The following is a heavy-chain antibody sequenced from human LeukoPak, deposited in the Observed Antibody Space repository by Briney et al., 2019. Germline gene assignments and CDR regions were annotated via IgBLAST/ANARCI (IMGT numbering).Heavy chain of an antibody. D-gene: IGHD6-19*01. J-gene: IGHJ6*02. CDR1: GDSVSSNSAA. Sequence: SQTLSLTCATSGDSVSSNSAAWNWIRQSPSRGLEWLGRTYYRSKWYNDYAVSVKSRITINPDTSKNQFSLQLNSVTPEDTAVYYCVRDLRPGSGWYPSVGYNGMDVWGQGTTVTVSS. CDR3: VRDLRPGSGWYPSVGYNGMDV. CDR2: TYYRSKWYN. V-gene: IGHV6-1*01.